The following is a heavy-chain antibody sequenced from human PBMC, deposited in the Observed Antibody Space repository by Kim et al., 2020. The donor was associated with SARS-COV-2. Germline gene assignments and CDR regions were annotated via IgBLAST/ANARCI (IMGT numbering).Heavy chain of an antibody. J-gene: IGHJ6*02. V-gene: IGHV3-64D*06. D-gene: IGHD3-10*01. Sequence: KGRCTISRDNSKNTLYLQMSSLRAEDTAVYDCVKGQYYGSGSYYYGMDVWGQGTTVTVSS. CDR3: VKGQYYGSGSYYYGMDV.